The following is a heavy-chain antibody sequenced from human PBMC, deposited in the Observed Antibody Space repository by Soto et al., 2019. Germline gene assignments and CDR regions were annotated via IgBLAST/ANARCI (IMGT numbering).Heavy chain of an antibody. CDR1: GGSISSGGYS. J-gene: IGHJ5*02. V-gene: IGHV4-30-2*01. Sequence: QLQLQESGSGLVKPSQTLSLTCAVSGGSISSGGYSWSWIRQPPGQGLEWIGYIYHSGSTYYNPSLKSRVTISVDRSKNQFSRKLSSVTAADTAVYYWARGEDIVVVPAAIGWFDPWGQGTLVTVSS. CDR2: IYHSGST. D-gene: IGHD2-2*01. CDR3: ARGEDIVVVPAAIGWFDP.